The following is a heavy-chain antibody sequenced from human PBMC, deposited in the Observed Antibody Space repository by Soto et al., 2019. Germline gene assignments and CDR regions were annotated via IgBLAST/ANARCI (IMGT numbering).Heavy chain of an antibody. CDR2: IIPIFGTA. D-gene: IGHD2-21*02. V-gene: IGHV1-69*05. CDR1: GGTFSSYA. CDR3: ARDRGDRYYYYYGMDV. Sequence: QVQLVQSGAEVKKPGSSVKVSCKASGGTFSSYAISWVRQAPGQGLEWMGGIIPIFGTANYAQKFQGRVTITXXEXTXTAYMELSSLRSEDTAVYYCARDRGDRYYYYYGMDVWGRGTTVTVSS. J-gene: IGHJ6*02.